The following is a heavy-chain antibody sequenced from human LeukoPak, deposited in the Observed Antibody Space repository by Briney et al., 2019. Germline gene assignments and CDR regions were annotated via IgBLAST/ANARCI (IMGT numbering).Heavy chain of an antibody. CDR1: GFTFSSYA. V-gene: IGHV3-23*01. J-gene: IGHJ4*02. Sequence: GGSLRLSCAASGFTFSSYAMSWVRQAPGKGLEWVSAISDSGGSTYSADSVKGRFTISRDNSKNTLYLQMNSLRAEDTAVYYCARTRYDFWSGYYAEYFDYWGQGTLVTVSS. CDR3: ARTRYDFWSGYYAEYFDY. D-gene: IGHD3-3*01. CDR2: ISDSGGST.